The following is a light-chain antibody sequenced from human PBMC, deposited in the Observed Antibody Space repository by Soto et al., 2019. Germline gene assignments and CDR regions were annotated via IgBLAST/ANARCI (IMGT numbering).Light chain of an antibody. CDR2: GAS. CDR3: QQYVGLPPT. CDR1: QSVSSSH. V-gene: IGKV3-20*01. Sequence: EMGLTQSPDTLSLSPGETATLSCGASQSVSSSHIAWYQQKPGQSPRLLIDGASSRASGIPDRFSGSGSGTDFTLTISRLEPEDFAVYYCQQYVGLPPTFGQGTKVDTK. J-gene: IGKJ1*01.